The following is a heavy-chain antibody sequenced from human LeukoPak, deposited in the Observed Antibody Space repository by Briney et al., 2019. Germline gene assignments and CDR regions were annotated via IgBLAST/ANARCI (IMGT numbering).Heavy chain of an antibody. CDR3: AKDQYPGSGYCSGSSCYGGFDS. J-gene: IGHJ4*02. V-gene: IGHV3-33*03. CDR1: GFSFSKYG. CDR2: IWLDGSKQ. D-gene: IGHD2-2*01. Sequence: PGRSLRLSCAASGFSFSKYGLHWVRRPPGKGLEWVAVIWLDGSKQYYAEPVKGRFTVSRDNSKSTLDLHMSSLSAEDTAIYYCAKDQYPGSGYCSGSSCYGGFDSWGQGTLVTISS.